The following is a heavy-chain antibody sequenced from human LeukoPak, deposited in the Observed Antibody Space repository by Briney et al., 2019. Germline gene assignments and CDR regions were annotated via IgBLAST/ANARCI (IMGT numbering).Heavy chain of an antibody. V-gene: IGHV3-7*04. CDR3: VRLAFHIDS. CDR1: GFKVSDYW. CDR2: IKYDGIET. Sequence: GGSLRLSCAASGFKVSDYWMTWVRQAPGQGLEWVASIKYDGIETYYVESLRGRFTISRGDAKNSLYVQMNSLRAEDTAVYFCVRLAFHIDSWGQGILVTVSS. J-gene: IGHJ4*02.